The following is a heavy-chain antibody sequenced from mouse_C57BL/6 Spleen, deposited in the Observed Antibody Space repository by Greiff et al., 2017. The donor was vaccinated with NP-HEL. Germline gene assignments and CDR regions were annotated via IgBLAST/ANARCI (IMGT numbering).Heavy chain of an antibody. CDR3: ARSYGNYYDY. CDR2: IDPSDSYT. V-gene: IGHV1-69*01. D-gene: IGHD2-1*01. Sequence: QLQQPGAELVMPGASVKLSCKASGYTFTSYWMHWVKQRPGQGLEWIGEIDPSDSYTNYNQKFKGKSTLTVDKSSSTAYMQLSSLTSEDSAVYYCARSYGNYYDYWGQGTTLTVSS. J-gene: IGHJ2*01. CDR1: GYTFTSYW.